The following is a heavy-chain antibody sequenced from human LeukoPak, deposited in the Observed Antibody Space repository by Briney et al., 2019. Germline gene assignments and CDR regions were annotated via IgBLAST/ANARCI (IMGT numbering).Heavy chain of an antibody. J-gene: IGHJ6*03. CDR2: INHSGST. CDR1: GGSISGYY. Sequence: SETLSLTCTVSGGSISGYYWSWIRQPPGKGLEWIGEINHSGSTNYNPSLKSRVTISVDTSKNQFSLKLSSVTAADTAVYYCARGGGYSSSSGNVYYYMDVWGKGTTVTVSS. CDR3: ARGGGYSSSSGNVYYYMDV. V-gene: IGHV4-34*01. D-gene: IGHD6-6*01.